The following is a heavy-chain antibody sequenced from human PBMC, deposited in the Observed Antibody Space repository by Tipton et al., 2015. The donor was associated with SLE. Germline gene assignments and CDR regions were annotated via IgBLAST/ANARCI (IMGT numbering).Heavy chain of an antibody. CDR3: TTDEKAGAFDI. CDR1: GFTFSNAW. D-gene: IGHD6-19*01. Sequence: SLRLSCAASGFTFSNAWMSWVRQAPGKGLEWVGRIKSKTDGGTTDYAAPVKGRFTISRDDSKNTLYLQMNSLKTEDTAVYYCTTDEKAGAFDIWGQGTMVTVSS. CDR2: IKSKTDGGTT. J-gene: IGHJ3*02. V-gene: IGHV3-15*01.